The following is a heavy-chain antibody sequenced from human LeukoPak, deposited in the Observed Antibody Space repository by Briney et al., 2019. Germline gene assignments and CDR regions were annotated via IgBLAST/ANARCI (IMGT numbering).Heavy chain of an antibody. Sequence: GGSLRLSCAASGFTFSSYSMNWVRQAPGKGLEWVSYISSSSSTIYYADSVKGRFTISRDNAKNSLYLQMNSLRAEDTAVYYCAREGYGFRRMLGNFDYWGQGTLVTVSS. CDR3: AREGYGFRRMLGNFDY. CDR1: GFTFSSYS. J-gene: IGHJ4*02. V-gene: IGHV3-48*04. D-gene: IGHD3-3*01. CDR2: ISSSSSTI.